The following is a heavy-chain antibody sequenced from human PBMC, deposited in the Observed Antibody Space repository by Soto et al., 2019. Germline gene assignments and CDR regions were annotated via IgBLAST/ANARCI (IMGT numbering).Heavy chain of an antibody. CDR1: GITLSSYA. D-gene: IGHD1-26*01. CDR3: AEGKNSGTYRFYFDY. J-gene: IGHJ4*02. Sequence: GGSLRLSCAASGITLSSYAMSWVRQAPGKGPEWVSGISASGGSTSYADSVKGRFTISRDNSKNTLYLQMNRLRADDTAVYHCAEGKNSGTYRFYFDYWGQGDRVTVSS. CDR2: ISASGGST. V-gene: IGHV3-23*01.